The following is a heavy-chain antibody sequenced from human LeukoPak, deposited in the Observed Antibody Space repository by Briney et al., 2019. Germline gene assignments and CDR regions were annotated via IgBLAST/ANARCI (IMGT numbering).Heavy chain of an antibody. CDR3: AADYGDYVSPSD. CDR2: ISYDGTNK. Sequence: GGSLRLSCAASGFNFRDSAMHWVRQAPGKGLEGVAVISYDGTNKYYADSVKGRFTISRDNSKNTLFLQMNSLRLEDTAVYYCAADYGDYVSPSDWGQGTLVTVSS. J-gene: IGHJ4*02. CDR1: GFNFRDSA. V-gene: IGHV3-30*04. D-gene: IGHD4-17*01.